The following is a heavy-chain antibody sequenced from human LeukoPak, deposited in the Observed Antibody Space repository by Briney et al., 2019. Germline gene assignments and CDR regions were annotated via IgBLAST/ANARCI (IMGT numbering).Heavy chain of an antibody. D-gene: IGHD3-10*01. CDR1: GFTFSDYY. CDR3: ASSVSGGWPNYFDY. CDR2: ISSSGSTI. V-gene: IGHV3-11*04. Sequence: GGSLRLSCAASGFTFSDYYMSWIRQAPGKGLEWVSYISSSGSTIYYADSVKGRFTISRDNAKNSLYLQMNSLRAEDTAVYYCASSVSGGWPNYFDYWGQGTLVTVSS. J-gene: IGHJ4*02.